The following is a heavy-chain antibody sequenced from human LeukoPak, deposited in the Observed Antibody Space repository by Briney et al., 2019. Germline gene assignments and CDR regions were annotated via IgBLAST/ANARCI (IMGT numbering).Heavy chain of an antibody. CDR2: MRRDGNEI. CDR3: ARKSAGYSSSWFDY. V-gene: IGHV3-7*01. CDR1: GFTFSTYW. D-gene: IGHD6-13*01. J-gene: IGHJ4*02. Sequence: GGSLRLSCSASGFTFSTYWMSWVRQAPGKGPEWVANMRRDGNEIYYLDSVRGRFTISRDNAKNSLYLQMNSLRAEDTAVYYCARKSAGYSSSWFDYWGQGTLVTVSS.